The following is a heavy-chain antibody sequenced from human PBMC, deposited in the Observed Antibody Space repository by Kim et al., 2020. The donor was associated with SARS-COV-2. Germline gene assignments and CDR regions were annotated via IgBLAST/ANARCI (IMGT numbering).Heavy chain of an antibody. CDR3: ARAGLYDSSGYYPLDY. V-gene: IGHV1-69*01. Sequence: KCQGRVTITADESTSTAYMELSSLRSEDTAVYYCARAGLYDSSGYYPLDYWGQGTLVTVSS. J-gene: IGHJ4*02. D-gene: IGHD3-22*01.